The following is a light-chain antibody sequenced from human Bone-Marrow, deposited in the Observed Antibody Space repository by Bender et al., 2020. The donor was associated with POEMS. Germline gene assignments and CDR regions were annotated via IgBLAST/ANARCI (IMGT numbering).Light chain of an antibody. V-gene: IGLV2-8*01. CDR1: SSDVGGYNF. CDR2: EVY. J-gene: IGLJ2*01. CDR3: CSFALTVL. Sequence: QYALTQPPSASGSPGQSVTISCTGTSSDVGGYNFVSWHQQHPGKAPKLMIYEVYKRPSGVPDRFSGSKSGNTASLTVSGLQADDEAVYYCCSFALTVLFGGGTRLTVL.